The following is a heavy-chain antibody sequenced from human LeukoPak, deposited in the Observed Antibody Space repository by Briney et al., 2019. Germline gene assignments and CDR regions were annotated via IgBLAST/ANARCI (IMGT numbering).Heavy chain of an antibody. V-gene: IGHV3-23*01. D-gene: IGHD3-10*01. CDR1: GFTFSSYA. Sequence: GGSLRLSCAASGFTFSSYAMSWVRQAPGKGLEWVSAISGSGGSTYYADSVKGRFTISRDNSKNTLYLQMNSLRAEDTAVYYCAKHQEKCYYGSGSYHPSYYYYYGMDVWGQGTTVTVSS. J-gene: IGHJ6*02. CDR2: ISGSGGST. CDR3: AKHQEKCYYGSGSYHPSYYYYYGMDV.